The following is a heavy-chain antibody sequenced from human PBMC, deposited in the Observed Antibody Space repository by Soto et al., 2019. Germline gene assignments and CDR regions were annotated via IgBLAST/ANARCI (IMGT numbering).Heavy chain of an antibody. V-gene: IGHV6-1*01. CDR2: TYYRSKWNI. Sequence: SQTLSLTCAISGDSVSSNSAAWNWIRQSPSRGLEWLGRTYYRSKWNIDYALSLKSRITFNPDISKNQFSLQLRSVTPEDTAVYYCARNLKSSFDYWGRGTLVTVSS. CDR1: GDSVSSNSAA. CDR3: ARNLKSSFDY. J-gene: IGHJ4*02. D-gene: IGHD6-6*01.